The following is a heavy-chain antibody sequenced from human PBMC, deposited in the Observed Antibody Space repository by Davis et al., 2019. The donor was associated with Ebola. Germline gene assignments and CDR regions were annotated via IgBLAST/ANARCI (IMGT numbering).Heavy chain of an antibody. CDR3: VRDYIFAFDL. V-gene: IGHV3-48*02. CDR1: GFTFSDFS. D-gene: IGHD4-11*01. CDR2: ITSGNNAI. Sequence: PGGSLRLSCAASGFTFSDFSMNCVCQAHGKAQEWISFITSGNNAIHYAGSVRGRFTVSRDNVKNSLFLEMSSLRDEDSAVYYCVRDYIFAFDLWGQGARVTVSS. J-gene: IGHJ5*02.